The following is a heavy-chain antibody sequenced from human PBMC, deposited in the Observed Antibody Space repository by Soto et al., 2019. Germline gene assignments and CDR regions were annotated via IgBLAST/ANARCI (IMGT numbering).Heavy chain of an antibody. V-gene: IGHV1-18*01. CDR1: GYTLTSYG. Sequence: QVQLVQSGAEVTKPGASVKVSCKASGYTLTSYGISWVRQAPGQGLEWMGWISAYNGDTNYAQSLQGRVTMTTDTSTTTAYMELRSLRSDDTAVYYCATTIGYSYYYYGTDVWGQGTTVTVSS. J-gene: IGHJ6*02. D-gene: IGHD5-12*01. CDR3: ATTIGYSYYYYGTDV. CDR2: ISAYNGDT.